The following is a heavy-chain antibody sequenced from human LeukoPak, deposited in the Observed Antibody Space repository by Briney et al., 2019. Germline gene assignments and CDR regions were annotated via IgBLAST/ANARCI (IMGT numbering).Heavy chain of an antibody. Sequence: ASVKVSCKASGYTFTGYYMHWVRQAPGQGLEWMGWINPNSGGTNYAQKFQGRVTMTRDTSTSTAYMELSRLRSDDTAVYYCAREGYSSGWSGMVYWGQGTLVTVSS. V-gene: IGHV1-2*02. D-gene: IGHD6-19*01. CDR2: INPNSGGT. CDR3: AREGYSSGWSGMVY. J-gene: IGHJ4*02. CDR1: GYTFTGYY.